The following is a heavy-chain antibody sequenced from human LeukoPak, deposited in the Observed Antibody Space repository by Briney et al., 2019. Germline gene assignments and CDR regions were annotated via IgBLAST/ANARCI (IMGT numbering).Heavy chain of an antibody. J-gene: IGHJ4*02. CDR1: GYNFTNYG. D-gene: IGHD3-10*01. Sequence: ASVKVSCKASGYNFTNYGITWVRQAPGQGLEGMGWISAYNGNTSYAQKFQGRVTVTTDTSTSTAYMELRSLKSDDTAVYYCARDYRWFGVKRYFDNWGQGTLVTVSS. V-gene: IGHV1-18*01. CDR3: ARDYRWFGVKRYFDN. CDR2: ISAYNGNT.